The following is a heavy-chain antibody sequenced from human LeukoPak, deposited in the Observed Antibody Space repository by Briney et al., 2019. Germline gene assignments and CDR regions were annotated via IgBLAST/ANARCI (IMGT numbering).Heavy chain of an antibody. Sequence: GASVKVSCKASEYTFTSYYMHWVRQAPGQGLEWMGIINPSGGSTSYAQKFQGRVTMTRDMSTSTVYMELSSLRSEDTAVYFCARPRRDTYGYYYYLDVWGKGTTVTISS. J-gene: IGHJ6*03. CDR1: EYTFTSYY. CDR3: ARPRRDTYGYYYYLDV. CDR2: INPSGGST. V-gene: IGHV1-46*01. D-gene: IGHD5-18*01.